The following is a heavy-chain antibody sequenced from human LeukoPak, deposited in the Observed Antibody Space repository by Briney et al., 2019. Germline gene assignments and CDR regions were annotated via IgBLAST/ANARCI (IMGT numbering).Heavy chain of an antibody. V-gene: IGHV3-48*01. J-gene: IGHJ4*02. D-gene: IGHD2-15*01. CDR1: GFSFSRDS. Sequence: GGSLRLSCVASGFSFSRDSMNWARQAPGKGLEWISYISYDSMIKYYADSVRGRFTISRDSAKDSLYLQMHSLRAEDTAVYYCVRDNPRCCGVIPANIDDYWGQGTLVTVSS. CDR2: ISYDSMIK. CDR3: VRDNPRCCGVIPANIDDY.